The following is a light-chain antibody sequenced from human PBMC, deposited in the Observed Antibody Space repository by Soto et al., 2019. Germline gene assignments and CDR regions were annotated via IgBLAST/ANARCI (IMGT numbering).Light chain of an antibody. CDR1: QSVASRN. CDR3: QQYGNSPQT. J-gene: IGKJ1*01. CDR2: GAS. Sequence: EIVLTQSPGTLSLSPGERATLSCRASQSVASRNLAWYQQKPGQAPRLLIYGASSRATGIPNRFSGSGSGTDFTLTISRLEPEDFAVYYCQQYGNSPQTFGQGTKVDIK. V-gene: IGKV3-20*01.